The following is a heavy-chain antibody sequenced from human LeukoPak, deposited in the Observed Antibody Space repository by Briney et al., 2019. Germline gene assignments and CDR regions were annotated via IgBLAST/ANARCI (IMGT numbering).Heavy chain of an antibody. CDR2: IYYSGST. CDR3: ARHEGWFDP. J-gene: IGHJ5*02. V-gene: IGHV4-39*01. Sequence: SETLSLTCTVYGGSISSSNYYWGWIRQPPGKGLEWIGSIYYSGSTYYNPSLKSRVTISVDTSKNQFSLKLSSVTAADTAVYFCARHEGWFDPWGQGTLVTVSS. CDR1: GGSISSSNYY.